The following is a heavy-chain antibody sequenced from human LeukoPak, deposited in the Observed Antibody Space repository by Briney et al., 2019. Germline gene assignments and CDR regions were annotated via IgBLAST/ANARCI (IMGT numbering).Heavy chain of an antibody. CDR1: GFTYSSYG. J-gene: IGHJ4*02. Sequence: GGSLRLSCAASGFTYSSYGMHWVRQAPGKGLEWVAVISYDGSNKYYADSVKGRFTISRDNSKNTLYLQMNSLRAEDTAVCYCAKEGFAPYYYDSSGYFDYWGQGTLVTVSS. CDR2: ISYDGSNK. D-gene: IGHD3-22*01. CDR3: AKEGFAPYYYDSSGYFDY. V-gene: IGHV3-30*18.